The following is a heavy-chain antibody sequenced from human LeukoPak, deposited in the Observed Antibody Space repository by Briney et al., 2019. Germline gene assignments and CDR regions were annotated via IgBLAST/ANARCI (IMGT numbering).Heavy chain of an antibody. D-gene: IGHD1-26*01. CDR3: ARVSGSYTPKGAFDI. J-gene: IGHJ3*02. CDR1: VGSISSYY. Sequence: KPSETLSLTCTVSVGSISSYYWGWIRQPPGKGLEWIGYIYYIGSTNYNPSLKSRVTISVDTSKNQFSLKLSSVTAADTAVYYCARVSGSYTPKGAFDIWGQGTMVTVSS. V-gene: IGHV4-59*01. CDR2: IYYIGST.